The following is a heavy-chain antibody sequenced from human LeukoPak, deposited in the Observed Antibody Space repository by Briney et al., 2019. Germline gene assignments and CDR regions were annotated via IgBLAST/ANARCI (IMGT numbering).Heavy chain of an antibody. D-gene: IGHD5-18*01. CDR2: ISDIVSRT. V-gene: IGHV3-23*01. CDR3: AEGSNYGFGY. Sequence: GGSLRLSCAASGFTFSSYGMSWVRQAPGKGLEWVSSISDIVSRTYYADSVEGRFTISRDNSKNTLFLQMNSLRAEDTAVYFCAEGSNYGFGYWGQGTLVTVSS. CDR1: GFTFSSYG. J-gene: IGHJ4*02.